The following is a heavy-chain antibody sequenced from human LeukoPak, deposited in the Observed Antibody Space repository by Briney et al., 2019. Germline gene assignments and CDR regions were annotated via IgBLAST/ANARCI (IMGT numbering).Heavy chain of an antibody. CDR2: ISGSGDRT. CDR1: GFTFNNYA. J-gene: IGHJ4*02. CDR3: ARGKGIDS. V-gene: IGHV3-23*01. Sequence: GGSLRLSCAASGFTFNNYAMSWVRQAPGKGLEWVSAISGSGDRTYHADSVKGRFTISRDNAKNSLYLQMNSLRAEDTAAYYCARGKGIDSWGQGTLVTVSS.